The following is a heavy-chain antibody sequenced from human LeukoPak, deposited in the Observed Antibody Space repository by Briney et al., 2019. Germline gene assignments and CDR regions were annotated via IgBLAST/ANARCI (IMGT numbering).Heavy chain of an antibody. CDR1: GFTFSSYW. J-gene: IGHJ3*02. D-gene: IGHD6-19*01. CDR2: IKQDGSEK. Sequence: GGSLRLSCAASGFTFSSYWMSWVRQAPGKGLEWVANIKQDGSEKYYVDSVKGRFTISRDNAKNSLYPQMNSLRAEDTAVYYCARGSSGWSAVYDAFDIWGQGTMVTVSS. CDR3: ARGSSGWSAVYDAFDI. V-gene: IGHV3-7*01.